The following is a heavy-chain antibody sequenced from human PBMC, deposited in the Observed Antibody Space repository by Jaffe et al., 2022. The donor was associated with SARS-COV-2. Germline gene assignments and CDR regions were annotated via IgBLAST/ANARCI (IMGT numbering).Heavy chain of an antibody. Sequence: EVQLLESGGGLVQPGESLRLSCAASGFTFSSYAMTWVRQAPGKGLEWVSSISGGGGNTYFADSVKGRFTISRDNSKNTLFLQMNSLRAEDTAVYYCAKDLHPTAWGQGSLVTVSS. J-gene: IGHJ5*02. V-gene: IGHV3-23*01. CDR1: GFTFSSYA. CDR2: ISGGGGNT. CDR3: AKDLHPTA.